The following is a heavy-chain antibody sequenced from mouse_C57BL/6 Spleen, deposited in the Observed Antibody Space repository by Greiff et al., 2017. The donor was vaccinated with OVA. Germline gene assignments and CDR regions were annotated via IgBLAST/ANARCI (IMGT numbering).Heavy chain of an antibody. D-gene: IGHD2-5*01. CDR2: ISSGGSYT. CDR1: GFTFSSYG. J-gene: IGHJ3*01. CDR3: ARRGSNWFAY. V-gene: IGHV5-6*01. Sequence: EVQLVESGGDLVKPGGSLKLSCAASGFTFSSYGMSWVRQTPDKRLEWVATISSGGSYTYYPDSVKGRFTISRDNAKNTLYLQMSSLKSEDKAMYYCARRGSNWFAYWGQGTLVTVSA.